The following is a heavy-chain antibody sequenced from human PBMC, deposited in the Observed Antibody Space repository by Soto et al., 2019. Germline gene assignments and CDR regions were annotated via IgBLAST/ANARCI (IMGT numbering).Heavy chain of an antibody. CDR3: ATGGRIVGLFL. CDR1: GYTLTELS. Sequence: ASVKVSCKVSGYTLTELSMHWVRQAPGKGLEWMGGFDPEDGEAIYAQKFQGRATMTEDTSTDTAYMELSSLRSEDTAVYYCATGGRIVGLFLWGQGTLVTVSS. V-gene: IGHV1-24*01. D-gene: IGHD3-22*01. CDR2: FDPEDGEA. J-gene: IGHJ4*02.